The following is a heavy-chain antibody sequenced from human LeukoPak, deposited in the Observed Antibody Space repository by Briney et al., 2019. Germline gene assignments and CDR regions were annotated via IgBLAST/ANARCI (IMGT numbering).Heavy chain of an antibody. CDR3: ARDQPFGSY. J-gene: IGHJ4*02. CDR2: IKQDGSEK. D-gene: IGHD3-10*01. Sequence: GGSLRLSCAASGFTFSTSWMSWVRQAPGKGLEWVANIKQDGSEKNYVDSVKGRFTISRDNAKNSLYLQMNSLRAEDTAVYYCARDQPFGSYWGQGTLVTVSS. V-gene: IGHV3-7*03. CDR1: GFTFSTSW.